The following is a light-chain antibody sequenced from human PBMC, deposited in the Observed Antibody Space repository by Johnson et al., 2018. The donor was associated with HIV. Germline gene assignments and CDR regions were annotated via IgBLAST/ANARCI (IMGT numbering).Light chain of an antibody. V-gene: IGLV1-51*02. CDR1: NSNIGTYY. CDR3: GTWDSSLSAGV. Sequence: QSVLTQPPSVSAAPGQKVTISCSGTNSNIGTYYVSWYQHLPGTAPKLLIYENNKRPSGIPDRFSGSKFGTSATLGITGLQTGDEADYYCGTWDSSLSAGVFGTGTKVTV. J-gene: IGLJ1*01. CDR2: ENN.